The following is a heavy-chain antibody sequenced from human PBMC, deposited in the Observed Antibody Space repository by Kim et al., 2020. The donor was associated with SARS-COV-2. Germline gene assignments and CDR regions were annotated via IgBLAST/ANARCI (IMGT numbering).Heavy chain of an antibody. V-gene: IGHV3-9*01. D-gene: IGHD6-13*01. CDR3: AKGGSSCSWYYYGMDV. CDR1: GFTFDDYA. Sequence: GGSLRLSCAASGFTFDDYAMHWVRQAPGKGLEWVSGISWNSGSIGYADSVKGRFTISRDNAKNSLYLQMKSLRAEDTALYYCAKGGSSCSWYYYGMDVWG. CDR2: ISWNSGSI. J-gene: IGHJ6*01.